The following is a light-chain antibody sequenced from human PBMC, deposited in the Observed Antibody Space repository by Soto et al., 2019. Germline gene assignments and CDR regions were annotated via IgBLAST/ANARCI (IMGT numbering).Light chain of an antibody. CDR2: GAS. J-gene: IGKJ3*01. CDR3: QQGYT. V-gene: IGKV3-20*01. CDR1: QSLAGRY. Sequence: EIVLTQSPGTLSLSPGERATLSCRPSQSLAGRYLAWYQQKPGQAPRLLIYGASSRATDIPDRFSGSGSGTDFTLTITGLEPEDYAVYFCQQGYTFGPGTKVDIK.